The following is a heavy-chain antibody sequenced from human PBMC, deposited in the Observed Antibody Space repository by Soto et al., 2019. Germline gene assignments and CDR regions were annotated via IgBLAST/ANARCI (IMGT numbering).Heavy chain of an antibody. CDR1: GYTFTSYD. Sequence: QVQLVQSGAEVKKPGASVKVSCKASGYTFTSYDINWVRQATGQGLEWMGWMNPNSGNTGYAQKFQGRGSMTRNTSISTAYMELSSLRSEDTAVYYCARGRGSCSGGSCYSGDYWGQGTLVTVSS. J-gene: IGHJ4*02. D-gene: IGHD2-15*01. V-gene: IGHV1-8*01. CDR3: ARGRGSCSGGSCYSGDY. CDR2: MNPNSGNT.